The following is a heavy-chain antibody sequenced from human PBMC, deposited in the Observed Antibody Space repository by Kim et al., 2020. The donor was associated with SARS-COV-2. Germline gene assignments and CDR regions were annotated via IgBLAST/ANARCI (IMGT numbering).Heavy chain of an antibody. CDR2: ISGDGGST. D-gene: IGHD5-12*01. J-gene: IGHJ4*02. V-gene: IGHV3-43*02. CDR3: AKDKWGDGYNFFDY. CDR1: GFTFDDYA. Sequence: GGSLRLSCAASGFTFDDYAMHWVRQAPGKGLEWVSLISGDGGSTYYADSVKGRFTISRDNSKNSLYLQMNSLRTEDTALYYCAKDKWGDGYNFFDYWGQGTLVTVSS.